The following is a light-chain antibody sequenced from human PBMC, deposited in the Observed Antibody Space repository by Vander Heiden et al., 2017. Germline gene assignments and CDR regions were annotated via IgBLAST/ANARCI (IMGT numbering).Light chain of an antibody. Sequence: QSLLTQPPSASGTPGQRVTISCSGSSSNIGSNTVNWYRQLPGTAPKLVIYTNTQRPSGVPDRFSGSKSGTSASLAISGLQAEDEADYYCQSWDESRNGGVFGGGTKL. V-gene: IGLV1-44*01. CDR3: QSWDESRNGGV. CDR2: TNT. J-gene: IGLJ3*02. CDR1: SSNIGSNT.